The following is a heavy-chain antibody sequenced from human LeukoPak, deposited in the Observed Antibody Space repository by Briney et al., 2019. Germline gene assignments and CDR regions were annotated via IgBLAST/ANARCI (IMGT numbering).Heavy chain of an antibody. V-gene: IGHV5-51*01. CDR2: IYPGDSDT. Sequence: GESLKISCKASGYSFTTHWIGWVRQMPGKGLEWMGIIYPGDSDTRYSPSFQGHVTISADKSISTAYLQWSSLKASDTAMYYCARPQIVAPDVDLAADDNFDIWGQGTLVIVSS. CDR3: ARPQIVAPDVDLAADDNFDI. J-gene: IGHJ3*02. CDR1: GYSFTTHW. D-gene: IGHD5-24*01.